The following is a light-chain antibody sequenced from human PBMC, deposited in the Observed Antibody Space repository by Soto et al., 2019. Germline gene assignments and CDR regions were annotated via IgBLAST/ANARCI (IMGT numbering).Light chain of an antibody. CDR3: QQYNNWPRT. Sequence: EIVMTQSPATLSVSPGERATLSCRASQSVSSNLAWYQQKPGQPPRLLIYGASTRAAGIPARFSASGSGTAFTLTISSLQSEDFAVYYCQQYNNWPRTFGQGTKVEIK. V-gene: IGKV3-15*01. J-gene: IGKJ1*01. CDR2: GAS. CDR1: QSVSSN.